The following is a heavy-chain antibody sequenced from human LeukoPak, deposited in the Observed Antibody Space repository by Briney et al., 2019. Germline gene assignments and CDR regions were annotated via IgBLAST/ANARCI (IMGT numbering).Heavy chain of an antibody. CDR3: ARVGDSKTPLEWFGELLDHGMDV. J-gene: IGHJ6*02. Sequence: PSETLSLTCTVSGGSISSYYWSWIRQPPGKGLEWIGYIYYSGSTNYNPSLKSRATISVDTSKNQFSLKLSSVTAADTAVYYCARVGDSKTPLEWFGELLDHGMDVWGQGTTVTVSS. CDR2: IYYSGST. V-gene: IGHV4-59*01. D-gene: IGHD3-10*01. CDR1: GGSISSYY.